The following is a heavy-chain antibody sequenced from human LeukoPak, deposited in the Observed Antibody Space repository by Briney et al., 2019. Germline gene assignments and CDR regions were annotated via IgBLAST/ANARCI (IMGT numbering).Heavy chain of an antibody. CDR3: AINYDSSVYSDY. CDR2: INPNSGGT. CDR1: GYTFTGYY. Sequence: ASVKVSCKASGYTFTGYYMHWVRQAPGQGLEWMGWINPNSGGTNYAQKFQGRVTMTRDTSISTAYMELSRLRSDDTAVYYCAINYDSSVYSDYWGQGPLVIVSS. D-gene: IGHD3-22*01. J-gene: IGHJ4*02. V-gene: IGHV1-2*02.